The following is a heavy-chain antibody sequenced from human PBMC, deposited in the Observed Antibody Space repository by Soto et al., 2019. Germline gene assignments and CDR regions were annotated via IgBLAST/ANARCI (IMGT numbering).Heavy chain of an antibody. CDR1: GYSFSDYF. Sequence: QVQLVQSGAEVKKSGASVKVSCKPSGYSFSDYFIQWVRQAPGQGLEWVAWLNHKTATTNHAKKFQGRVSLTWDTSSTTANMELTRLRPDATAVYYCARIKWGLNYYNGMDVWGQGTTVIVSS. V-gene: IGHV1-2*02. CDR2: LNHKTATT. CDR3: ARIKWGLNYYNGMDV. D-gene: IGHD1-26*01. J-gene: IGHJ6*02.